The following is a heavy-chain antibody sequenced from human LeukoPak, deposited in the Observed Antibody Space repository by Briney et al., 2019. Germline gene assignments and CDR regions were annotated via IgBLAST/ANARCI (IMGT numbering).Heavy chain of an antibody. D-gene: IGHD4-17*01. CDR2: IIPIFGTA. CDR3: ARNSLTYGDYVNYYFDY. V-gene: IGHV1-69*13. J-gene: IGHJ4*02. CDR1: GGTFSSYA. Sequence: SVKVSCKASGGTFSSYAISWVRQAPGQGLEWMEGIIPIFGTANYAQKFQGRVTITADESTSTAYMELSSLRSEDTAVYYCARNSLTYGDYVNYYFDYWGQGTPVTVSS.